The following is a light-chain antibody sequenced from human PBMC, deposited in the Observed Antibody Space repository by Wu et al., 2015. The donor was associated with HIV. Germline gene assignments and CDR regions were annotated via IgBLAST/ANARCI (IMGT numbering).Light chain of an antibody. V-gene: IGKV3-20*01. Sequence: EIVLTQSPGTLSLSPGERATLSCRASQSVSSSYLAWYQQKPGQAPRLLIYGASSRATGIPDRFSGSGSGTDFTLTISRLEPEDFATYYCLQQYNYPWTFGQGTKVE. CDR3: LQQYNYPWT. CDR1: QSVSSSY. J-gene: IGKJ1*01. CDR2: GAS.